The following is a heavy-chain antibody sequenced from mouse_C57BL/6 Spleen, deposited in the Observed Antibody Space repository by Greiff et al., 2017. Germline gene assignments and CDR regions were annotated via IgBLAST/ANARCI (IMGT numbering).Heavy chain of an antibody. D-gene: IGHD1-1*01. Sequence: EVKLQESGGDLVKPGGSLKLSCAASGFTFSSYGMSWVRQTPDKRLAWVATISSGGSYTYYPDSVKGRFTISRDNAKNTLYLQMSSLKSEDTAMYYCARHTVVAYYFDYWGQGTTLTVSS. CDR3: ARHTVVAYYFDY. J-gene: IGHJ2*01. CDR2: ISSGGSYT. CDR1: GFTFSSYG. V-gene: IGHV5-6*01.